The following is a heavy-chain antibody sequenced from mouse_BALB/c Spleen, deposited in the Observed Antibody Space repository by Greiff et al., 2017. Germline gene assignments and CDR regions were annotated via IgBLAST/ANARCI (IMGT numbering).Heavy chain of an antibody. CDR2: ISSGSSTI. J-gene: IGHJ4*01. Sequence: EVQVVESGGGLVQPGGSRKLSCAASGFTFSSFGMHWVRQAPEKGLEWVAYISSGSSTIYYADTVKGRFTISRDNPKNTLFLQMTSLRSDDTAMYYYARGRGYYAMDYWGQGTSVTVSS. CDR1: GFTFSSFG. CDR3: ARGRGYYAMDY. V-gene: IGHV5-17*02.